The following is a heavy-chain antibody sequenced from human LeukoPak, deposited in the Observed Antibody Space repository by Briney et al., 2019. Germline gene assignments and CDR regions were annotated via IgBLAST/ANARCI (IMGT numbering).Heavy chain of an antibody. Sequence: RGSLRHSCAHPGFTLSDYYLRSIRPAPGKGLERVSYLSSSGSTIYYADSVKGRFTISRDNAKNSLYLQMNSLRAEDTAVYYCASKRQLLSVNWGQGALVTVSS. CDR2: LSSSGSTI. CDR3: ASKRQLLSVN. D-gene: IGHD2-2*01. CDR1: GFTLSDYY. J-gene: IGHJ4*02. V-gene: IGHV3-11*04.